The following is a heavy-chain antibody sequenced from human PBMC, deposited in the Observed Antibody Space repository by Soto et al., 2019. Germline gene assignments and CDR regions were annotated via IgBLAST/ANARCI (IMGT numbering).Heavy chain of an antibody. J-gene: IGHJ4*02. CDR2: IYPGDSDT. D-gene: IGHD3-3*01. CDR1: GYSFTSYW. CDR3: ATYDFWSGYYFDC. Sequence: GESLKISCKGSGYSFTSYWIGWVRQMPGKGLGWMGIIYPGDSDTRYSPSFQGQVTISADKSISTAYLQWSSLKASDTAMYYCATYDFWSGYYFDCWGQGTLVTVSS. V-gene: IGHV5-51*01.